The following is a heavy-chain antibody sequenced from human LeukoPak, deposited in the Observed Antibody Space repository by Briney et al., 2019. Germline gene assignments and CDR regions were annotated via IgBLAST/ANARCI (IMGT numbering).Heavy chain of an antibody. Sequence: ASVKVSCTASGYTFTSYGITWVRQAPAQGLEWMGWISGYNGNTKYAQKLQGRVTTTTDTSTSTAYMELRSLRSDDTAVYYCARCSWDLVGRMAPDTKNWFDPWGQGTLVTVSS. CDR3: ARCSWDLVGRMAPDTKNWFDP. J-gene: IGHJ5*02. V-gene: IGHV1-18*01. CDR1: GYTFTSYG. CDR2: ISGYNGNT. D-gene: IGHD2-15*01.